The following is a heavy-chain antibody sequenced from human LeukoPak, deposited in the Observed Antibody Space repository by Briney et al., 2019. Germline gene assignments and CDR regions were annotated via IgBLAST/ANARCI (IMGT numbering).Heavy chain of an antibody. V-gene: IGHV3-64*01. CDR1: GFTFSSDA. CDR2: ISSSGGTT. CDR3: ARSSGYGYYFDY. Sequence: PGGSLRLSCAASGFTFSSDAMHWVRQAPGKGLEYVSAISSSGGTTHYGNSVKGRFTISRDNSKNTLYLQMGSLRAEDMAVYFCARSSGYGYYFDYWGQGTLVTAST. D-gene: IGHD3-22*01. J-gene: IGHJ4*02.